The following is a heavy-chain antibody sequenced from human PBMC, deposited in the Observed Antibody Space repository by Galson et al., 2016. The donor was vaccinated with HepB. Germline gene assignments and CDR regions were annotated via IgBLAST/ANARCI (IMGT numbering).Heavy chain of an antibody. CDR1: GFAFSSHW. V-gene: IGHV3-74*01. CDR3: ARDWALEWATIGGY. CDR2: INSDGTIS. Sequence: SLRLSCAASGFAFSSHWMHWVRQDIGKGLVWVSRINSDGTISNYADSVKGRFIISRDNSKNTVYLQMNSLRAEDTAVYYCARDWALEWATIGGYWGQGTLVTVSS. J-gene: IGHJ4*02. D-gene: IGHD5-12*01.